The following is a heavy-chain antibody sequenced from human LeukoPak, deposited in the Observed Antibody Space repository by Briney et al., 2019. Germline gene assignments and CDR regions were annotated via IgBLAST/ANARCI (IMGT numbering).Heavy chain of an antibody. D-gene: IGHD3-9*01. CDR1: GFTFSTYA. Sequence: GGSLRLSCAASGFTFSTYAMTWVRQAPGKGLEWVSLISGTGGSTYYADSVKGRFTISRDNSKNTLYLQMNSLRAEDTAIYYCAKVSVNSYDMLTGYSYWGQGTLVTVSS. CDR2: ISGTGGST. V-gene: IGHV3-23*01. CDR3: AKVSVNSYDMLTGYSY. J-gene: IGHJ4*02.